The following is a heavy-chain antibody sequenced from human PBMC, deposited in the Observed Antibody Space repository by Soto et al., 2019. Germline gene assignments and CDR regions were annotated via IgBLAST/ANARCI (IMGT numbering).Heavy chain of an antibody. CDR3: ARCGYTYGYDGDV. CDR2: INSDGSST. Sequence: EVQLVESGGGLVQPGGSLRLSCAASGFTFSGYWMHWVRQAPGKGLVWVSRINSDGSSTSYADSVKGRFTISRDNAKNALYLQMNSLRAEDTAVYYCARCGYTYGYDGDVWGQGPTVTVSS. D-gene: IGHD5-18*01. J-gene: IGHJ6*02. CDR1: GFTFSGYW. V-gene: IGHV3-74*01.